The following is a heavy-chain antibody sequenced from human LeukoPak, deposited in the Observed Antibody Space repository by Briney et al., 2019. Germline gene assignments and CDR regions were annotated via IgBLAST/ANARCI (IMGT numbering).Heavy chain of an antibody. CDR2: IDSGGSAI. J-gene: IGHJ4*02. V-gene: IGHV3-48*04. CDR1: GFMFTTYN. Sequence: GGSLRLSCAASGFMFTTYNMNWFRQAPGKGLEWVSYIDSGGSAIFYADSVKGRFTISRDNVGNSLHLQMNNLRVEDTALYYCATDSYYFDRSGYSGDYWGQGTLVSVSS. CDR3: ATDSYYFDRSGYSGDY. D-gene: IGHD3-22*01.